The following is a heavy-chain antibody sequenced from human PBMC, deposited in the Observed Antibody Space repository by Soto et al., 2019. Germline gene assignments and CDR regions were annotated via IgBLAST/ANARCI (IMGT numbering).Heavy chain of an antibody. CDR3: ARVRGSRDGYITPYYYFDY. V-gene: IGHV1-69*02. CDR2: IVPILGIA. J-gene: IGHJ4*02. Sequence: SVKVSCKASGGTFSSYTISWVRQAPGQGLEWMGRIVPILGIANYAQKFQGRVTITADKSTSTAYMELSSLRSEDTAVYYCARVRGSRDGYITPYYYFDYWGQGTLVTVSS. CDR1: GGTFSSYT. D-gene: IGHD5-12*01.